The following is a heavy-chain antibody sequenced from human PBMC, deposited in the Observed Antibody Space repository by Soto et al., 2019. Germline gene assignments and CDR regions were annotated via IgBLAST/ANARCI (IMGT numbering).Heavy chain of an antibody. D-gene: IGHD1-26*01. CDR3: VNPRPSGENYGMDV. CDR2: LYAEGST. CDR1: GLTVSQNY. J-gene: IGHJ6*02. V-gene: IGHV3-53*01. Sequence: VQLVESGGGLIQPGGSLRLSCVASGLTVSQNYMAWVRQAPEMGPQWVSVLYAEGSTYYTESVKGRFTISRDPSKNTLFLQMDGLRAEDTAVYYCVNPRPSGENYGMDVWGQGPTVTVSS.